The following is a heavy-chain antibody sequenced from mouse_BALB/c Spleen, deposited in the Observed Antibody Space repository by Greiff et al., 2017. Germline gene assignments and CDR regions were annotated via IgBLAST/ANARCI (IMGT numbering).Heavy chain of an antibody. D-gene: IGHD2-1*01. CDR3: ARGGGNRNYYAMDY. J-gene: IGHJ4*01. CDR1: GYSITSGYY. CDR2: ISYDGSN. V-gene: IGHV3-6*02. Sequence: EVKLMESGPGLVKPSQSLSLTCSVTGYSITSGYYWNWIRQFPGNKLEWMGYISYDGSNNYNPSLKNRISITRDTSKNQFFLKLNSVTTEDTATYYCARGGGNRNYYAMDYWGQGTSVTVSS.